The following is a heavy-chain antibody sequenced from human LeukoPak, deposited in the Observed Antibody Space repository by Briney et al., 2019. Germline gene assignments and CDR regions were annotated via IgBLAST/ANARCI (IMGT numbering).Heavy chain of an antibody. Sequence: VGSLRLSRAASGFTFSSYGMNWVPQAPGKGLEWVSSNSSSSSYIYYADSVKGRFTISSDNAKNSLYLQMNSLRAEDTAVYYCARDPGRGFDCWGQGTLVTVSS. V-gene: IGHV3-21*01. J-gene: IGHJ4*02. CDR1: GFTFSSYG. CDR3: ARDPGRGFDC. CDR2: NSSSSSYI. D-gene: IGHD3-10*01.